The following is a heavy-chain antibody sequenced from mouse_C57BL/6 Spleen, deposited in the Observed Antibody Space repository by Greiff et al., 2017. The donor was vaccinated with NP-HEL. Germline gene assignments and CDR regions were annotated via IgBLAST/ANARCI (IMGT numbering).Heavy chain of an antibody. CDR2: IDPETGGT. CDR3: TRRVIYYYGSSYFDY. J-gene: IGHJ2*01. V-gene: IGHV1-15*01. CDR1: GYTFTDYE. Sequence: VQLQQSGAELVRPGASVTLSCKASGYTFTDYEMHWVKQTPVHGLEWIGAIDPETGGTAYNQKFKGKAILTADKSSSTAYMELRSLTSEDSAVYYCTRRVIYYYGSSYFDYWGQGTTLTVSS. D-gene: IGHD1-1*01.